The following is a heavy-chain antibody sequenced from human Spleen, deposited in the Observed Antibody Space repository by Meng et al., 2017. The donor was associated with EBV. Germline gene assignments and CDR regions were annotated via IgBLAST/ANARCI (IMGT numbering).Heavy chain of an antibody. Sequence: VQLVESGGGVVKAGGSLRISGATSGFIFSNYYMSWFRQAPGKGLECVSYISGGGTTVDYADSVKGRFSNSRDNSKNSLYLQMNSLTADDTAVYYCVRDLGGTTIFWGQGTLVTVSS. CDR1: GFIFSNYY. D-gene: IGHD1-26*01. J-gene: IGHJ4*02. V-gene: IGHV3-11*01. CDR2: ISGGGTTV. CDR3: VRDLGGTTIF.